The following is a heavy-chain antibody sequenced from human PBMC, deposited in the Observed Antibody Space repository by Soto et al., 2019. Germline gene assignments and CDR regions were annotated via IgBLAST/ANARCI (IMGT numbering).Heavy chain of an antibody. V-gene: IGHV1-69*06. D-gene: IGHD6-13*01. CDR3: ARGEGEYSSSWYLSYYYYGMDV. CDR2: IIPIFGTA. Sequence: GASVKVSCKASGGTFSSYAISWVRQAPGQGLEWMGGIIPIFGTANYAQKFQGRVTITADKSTSTAYMELSSLRSEDTAVYYCARGEGEYSSSWYLSYYYYGMDVWGQGTTVTVSS. CDR1: GGTFSSYA. J-gene: IGHJ6*02.